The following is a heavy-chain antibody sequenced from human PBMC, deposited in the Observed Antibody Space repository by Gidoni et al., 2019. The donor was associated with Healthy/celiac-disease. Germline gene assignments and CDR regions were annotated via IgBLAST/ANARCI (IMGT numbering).Heavy chain of an antibody. D-gene: IGHD4-4*01. CDR1: GVTFSSYA. Sequence: VQLVQSGAEVKKPGSSVKVFCKASGVTFSSYANRWVRQAPGQGLEWVGGIIPIFGRANNAQKIQGRVTITADESTSTAYMELSSLRSEDTAVYYCARTPIEQYCFDYWGQGTLVTVSS. V-gene: IGHV1-69*01. CDR3: ARTPIEQYCFDY. CDR2: IIPIFGRA. J-gene: IGHJ4*02.